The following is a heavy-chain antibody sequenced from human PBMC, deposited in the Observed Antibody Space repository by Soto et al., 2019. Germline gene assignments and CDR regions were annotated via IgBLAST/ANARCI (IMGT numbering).Heavy chain of an antibody. J-gene: IGHJ3*01. CDR3: AKIPCREYCSITPTAFGE. V-gene: IGHV3-30*18. CDR1: GFIFSDYG. D-gene: IGHD2-2*01. Sequence: QVQLVESGGGVVQPGRSLRLSCVVSGFIFSDYGMHWVRQAPGKGLEWEAAISYHGSNKYYADSVKCRFTVSRDNSDNTLYLQMSSLRVEDTAVYSCAKIPCREYCSITPTAFGEWGQGTMVTVSP. CDR2: ISYHGSNK.